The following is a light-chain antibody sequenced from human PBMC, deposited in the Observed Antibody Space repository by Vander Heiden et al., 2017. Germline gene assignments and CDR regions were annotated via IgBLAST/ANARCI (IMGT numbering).Light chain of an antibody. CDR2: DVN. CDR1: SSDVGGYNY. V-gene: IGLV2-14*03. Sequence: QSALTQPVSVSGSPGQSITISCTGTSSDVGGYNYVSWYQQHPGKAPKVMIYDVNKRPSGVANRFSGSKSGNTASLTISGLQAEDEADYFCSSYTSSSTLEFGGGTKLTVL. J-gene: IGLJ2*01. CDR3: SSYTSSSTLE.